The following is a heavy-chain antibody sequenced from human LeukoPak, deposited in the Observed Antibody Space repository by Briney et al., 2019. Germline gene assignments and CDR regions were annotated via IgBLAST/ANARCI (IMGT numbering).Heavy chain of an antibody. J-gene: IGHJ4*02. CDR3: AKDMKGITFGGVISLPDY. CDR1: GFTFDDYA. CDR2: ISWNSGSI. D-gene: IGHD3-16*01. V-gene: IGHV3-9*01. Sequence: GGSLRLSCAASGFTFDDYAMHWVRQAPGEGLEWVSGISWNSGSIGYADSVKGRFTISRDNAKNSLYLQMNSLRAEDTALYYCAKDMKGITFGGVISLPDYWGQGTLVTVSS.